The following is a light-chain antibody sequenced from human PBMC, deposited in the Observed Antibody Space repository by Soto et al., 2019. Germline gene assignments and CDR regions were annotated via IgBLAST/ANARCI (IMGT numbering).Light chain of an antibody. CDR1: QSINNRY. CDR3: QQFGSSPGFT. J-gene: IGKJ3*01. Sequence: EIVLTQSPGTLSLSPGERATLSCRASQSINNRYLAWYQQKPGQAPRLLIYGASSRATGIPDRFIGSGSGTDFTLTNSRLEPEDFAVYYCQQFGSSPGFTFGPGTKVDIK. CDR2: GAS. V-gene: IGKV3-20*01.